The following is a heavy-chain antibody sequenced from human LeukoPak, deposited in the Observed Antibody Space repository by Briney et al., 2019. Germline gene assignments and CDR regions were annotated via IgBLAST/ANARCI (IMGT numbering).Heavy chain of an antibody. D-gene: IGHD1-26*01. J-gene: IGHJ4*02. CDR1: GGSISSSSYY. CDR3: ARGYSGTLLEYYFDY. Sequence: KPSETLSLTCTVSGGSISSSSYYWSWIRQPPGKGLEWIGEINHSGSTNYNPSLKSRVTISVDTSKNQFSLKLSSVTAADTAVYYCARGYSGTLLEYYFDYWGQGTLVTVSS. V-gene: IGHV4-39*07. CDR2: INHSGST.